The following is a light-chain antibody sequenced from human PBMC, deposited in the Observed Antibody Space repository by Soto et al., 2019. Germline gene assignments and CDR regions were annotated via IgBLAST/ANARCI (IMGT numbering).Light chain of an antibody. Sequence: DIQLTQSPSSLSASVGDRVTITCRASQTITNYLNWYQQKPGKAPRLLIYGVSSLHSGVPSRFSGSGSVTDFTLTISSLQPEDFATYYCQQSFSAPFFTFGPGTKVDIK. CDR3: QQSFSAPFFT. V-gene: IGKV1-39*01. CDR1: QTITNY. J-gene: IGKJ3*01. CDR2: GVS.